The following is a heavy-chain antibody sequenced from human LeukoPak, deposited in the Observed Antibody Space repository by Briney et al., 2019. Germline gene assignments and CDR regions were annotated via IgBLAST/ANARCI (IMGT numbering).Heavy chain of an antibody. V-gene: IGHV3-43*02. D-gene: IGHD3-10*01. CDR2: VSGGAGRA. Sequence: GGSLRLSCAASGFTFDDYAMHWVRQAPGKGLEGVSLVSGGAGRAFYADSVKGRFTISRDNNKKSLYLQMNSLGAEDTALYYCAKGVADYVGSGSSYKYYYYYAMDVWGQGTTVTVSS. CDR3: AKGVADYVGSGSSYKYYYYYAMDV. CDR1: GFTFDDYA. J-gene: IGHJ6*02.